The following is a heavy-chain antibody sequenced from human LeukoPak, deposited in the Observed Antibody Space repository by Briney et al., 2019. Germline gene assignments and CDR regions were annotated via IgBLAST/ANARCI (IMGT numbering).Heavy chain of an antibody. CDR2: IYHRGNT. CDR3: ARAQLELRP. Sequence: KASETLSLTCAVSGGSISTSNWWSWVRQPPGKGLEWIGEIYHRGNTNYNPSLKSRVTISLDKSKNQFSLKLSSVTAADTAVYYCARAQLELRPWGQGTLVTVSS. CDR1: GGSISTSNW. V-gene: IGHV4-4*02. D-gene: IGHD1-7*01. J-gene: IGHJ5*02.